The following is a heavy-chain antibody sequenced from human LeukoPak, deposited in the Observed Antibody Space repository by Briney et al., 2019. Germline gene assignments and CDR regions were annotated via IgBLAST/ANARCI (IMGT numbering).Heavy chain of an antibody. V-gene: IGHV4-59*02. CDR3: AGSSWSTYYYYYGMDV. CDR2: IYYSGST. D-gene: IGHD6-13*01. CDR1: GGSVSNYF. Sequence: SETLSLTCTVSGGSVSNYFWSWIRQPPGKGLEWIGYIYYSGSTNYNPSLKSRVTISVDTSKNQFSPKLSSVTAADTAVYYCAGSSWSTYYYYYGMDVWGKGTTVTVSS. J-gene: IGHJ6*04.